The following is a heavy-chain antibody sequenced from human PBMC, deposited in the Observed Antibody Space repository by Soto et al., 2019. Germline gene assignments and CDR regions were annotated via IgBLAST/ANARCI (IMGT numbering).Heavy chain of an antibody. Sequence: EVQLVESGGGLVQPGGSLRLSCVVSGITFSTDRMHWVRQAPGKGLVWVSHIKSDGTVTHYTDSVRGRFIISRDNAKNTLFLQMNSLRAEDTAVYYCARDNYDFWSGYYLDYWGQGTLVTVSS. D-gene: IGHD3-3*01. CDR2: IKSDGTVT. CDR3: ARDNYDFWSGYYLDY. V-gene: IGHV3-74*01. J-gene: IGHJ4*02. CDR1: GITFSTDR.